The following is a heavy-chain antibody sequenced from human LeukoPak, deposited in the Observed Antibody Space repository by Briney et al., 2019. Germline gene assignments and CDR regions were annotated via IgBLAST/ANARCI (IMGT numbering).Heavy chain of an antibody. CDR1: GFTFTSYR. CDR3: ARGENYYGSGNYYYDY. Sequence: GGSLRLSCAASGFTFTSYRMNWVRQAPGKGLEWVSSISSSTNYIYYADSVKGRFTISRDNAKNSLYLQMNSLRADDTAVYYCARGENYYGSGNYYYDYWGQGTLVTVSS. CDR2: ISSSTNYI. V-gene: IGHV3-21*01. D-gene: IGHD3-10*01. J-gene: IGHJ4*02.